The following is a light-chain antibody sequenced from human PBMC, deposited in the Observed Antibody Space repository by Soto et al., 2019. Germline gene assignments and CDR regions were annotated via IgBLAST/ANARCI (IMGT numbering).Light chain of an antibody. CDR2: AAS. J-gene: IGKJ5*01. V-gene: IGKV1-39*01. CDR1: QTISSW. Sequence: IQMTQSPSTLSGSVGDRVTITCRASQTISSWLAWYQQKPGKAPKLLIYAASSLQSGVPSRFSGSGSGTDFTLTISSLQPEDFATYYCQQSYSTTITFGQGTRLEIK. CDR3: QQSYSTTIT.